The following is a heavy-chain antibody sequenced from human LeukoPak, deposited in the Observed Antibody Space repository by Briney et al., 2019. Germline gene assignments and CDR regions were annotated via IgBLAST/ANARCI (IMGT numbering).Heavy chain of an antibody. Sequence: SETLSLTCTVSGGSISSYYWSWIRQPPGKGLEWIGYIYYSGRTNYNPSLKSRITILVDTSKNQFSLKLSSVTAADTAVYYCARGPGAGYKLFDVWGQGTMVTVSS. CDR2: IYYSGRT. D-gene: IGHD5-24*01. J-gene: IGHJ3*01. CDR1: GGSISSYY. V-gene: IGHV4-59*01. CDR3: ARGPGAGYKLFDV.